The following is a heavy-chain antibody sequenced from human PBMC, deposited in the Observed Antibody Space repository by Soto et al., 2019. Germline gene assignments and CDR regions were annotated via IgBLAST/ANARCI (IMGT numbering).Heavy chain of an antibody. CDR3: AKLMTTVTTPLDY. Sequence: GGSLRLSCVASGFTFSSYAMSWVRQAPGKGLEWVSDISGGAGSTYYADSVKGRLTISRDNSKNTLYLQMNSLRAEDTAVYYCAKLMTTVTTPLDYWGQGTLVTVSS. CDR2: ISGGAGST. CDR1: GFTFSSYA. J-gene: IGHJ4*02. V-gene: IGHV3-23*01. D-gene: IGHD4-4*01.